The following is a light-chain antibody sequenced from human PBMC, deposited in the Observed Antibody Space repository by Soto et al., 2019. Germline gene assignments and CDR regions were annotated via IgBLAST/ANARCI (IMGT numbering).Light chain of an antibody. V-gene: IGKV1-33*01. Sequence: DIQMTQSQSSLSASVGDRVTITCQASQDINTYLNWYQQKPGKAPKLLIYDASKLETGVPSRFSGGGSGTDFTLTVTSLLPEDIATYFCQHYDNLLLTFGGGTKVE. J-gene: IGKJ4*01. CDR1: QDINTY. CDR3: QHYDNLLLT. CDR2: DAS.